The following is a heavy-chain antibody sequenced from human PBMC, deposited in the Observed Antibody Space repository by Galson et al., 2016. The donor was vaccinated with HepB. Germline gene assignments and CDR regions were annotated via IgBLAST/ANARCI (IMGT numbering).Heavy chain of an antibody. J-gene: IGHJ4*02. CDR2: INTYNGKT. CDR3: ARGGYGDYVDY. D-gene: IGHD5-18*01. Sequence: VKVSCKASGYTLITFGITWVRQAPGQGLEWLGSINTYNGKTKYAQKIQGRGTMTADTSTSSAYMALRSLKSDDTAVYYCARGGYGDYVDYWGQGTLVTVSS. CDR1: GYTLITFG. V-gene: IGHV1-18*01.